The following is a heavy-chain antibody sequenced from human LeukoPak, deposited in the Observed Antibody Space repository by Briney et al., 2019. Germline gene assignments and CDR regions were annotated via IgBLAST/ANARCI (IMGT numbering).Heavy chain of an antibody. CDR2: IYYSGST. J-gene: IGHJ6*02. CDR1: GGSISNYY. D-gene: IGHD6-13*01. V-gene: IGHV4-59*01. CDR3: ARGYSSSWDYYYYGMDV. Sequence: SETLSLTCTVSGGSISNYYWSWIRQPPGKGLDWIGYIYYSGSTNYNPSLKSRVTISVDTSKNQFSLKLSSVTAADTAVYYCARGYSSSWDYYYYGMDVWGQGTTVTVSS.